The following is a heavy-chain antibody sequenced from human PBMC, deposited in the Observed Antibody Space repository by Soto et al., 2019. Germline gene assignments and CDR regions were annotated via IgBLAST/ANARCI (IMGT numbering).Heavy chain of an antibody. J-gene: IGHJ4*02. CDR1: GFTFSSYA. CDR2: ISGSGGST. CDR3: AKDQFVAAASIIDY. Sequence: GGSLGLSCAVSGFTFSSYAMSWVRQAPGKGLEWVSAISGSGGSTYYADSVKGRFTISRDNSKNTLYLQMNSLRAEDTAVYYCAKDQFVAAASIIDYWGQGTLVTVSS. V-gene: IGHV3-23*01. D-gene: IGHD6-13*01.